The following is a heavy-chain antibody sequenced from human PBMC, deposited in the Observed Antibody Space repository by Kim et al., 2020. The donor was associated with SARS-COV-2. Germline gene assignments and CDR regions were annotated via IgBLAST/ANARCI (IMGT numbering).Heavy chain of an antibody. CDR1: GFTFSSYS. D-gene: IGHD3-16*01. CDR2: ISSSSSYI. V-gene: IGHV3-21*04. Sequence: GGSLRLSCAASGFTFSSYSMNWVRQAPGKGLEWVSSISSSSSYIYYADSVKGRFTISRDNAKNSLYLQMNSLRAEDTAVYYCARARGSRFDYYYYGMDVWGQGTTVTVSS. CDR3: ARARGSRFDYYYYGMDV. J-gene: IGHJ6*02.